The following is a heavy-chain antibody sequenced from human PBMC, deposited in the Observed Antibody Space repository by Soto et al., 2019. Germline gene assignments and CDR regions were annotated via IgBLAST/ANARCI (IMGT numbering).Heavy chain of an antibody. V-gene: IGHV4-61*01. Sequence: QVQLQESGPGLVKPSETLSLSCTVSGGSVSSASYYCSWIGQPPGNGLEWIGYIYYSGSTNYNPSLKSRVTISVDTSKNQFSLKLSSVTAADTAVYYCARVLEMATIAFVYWGQGTLVTVSS. D-gene: IGHD5-12*01. CDR2: IYYSGST. CDR1: GGSVSSASYY. CDR3: ARVLEMATIAFVY. J-gene: IGHJ4*02.